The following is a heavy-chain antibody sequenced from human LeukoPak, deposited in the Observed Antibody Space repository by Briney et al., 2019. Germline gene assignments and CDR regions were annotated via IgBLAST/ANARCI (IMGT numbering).Heavy chain of an antibody. V-gene: IGHV4-61*08. CDR1: GGSVSSSGYS. Sequence: SETLSLTCTVSGGSVSSSGYSWNWIRQPPGKTLEWIGYTYYSGSTNYNPSLKGRVTLSVDTSKNQFSLKLSSVTAADTAVYYCARGANFYYYGMDVWGQGTTVTVSS. CDR3: ARGANFYYYGMDV. CDR2: TYYSGST. J-gene: IGHJ6*02. D-gene: IGHD4/OR15-4a*01.